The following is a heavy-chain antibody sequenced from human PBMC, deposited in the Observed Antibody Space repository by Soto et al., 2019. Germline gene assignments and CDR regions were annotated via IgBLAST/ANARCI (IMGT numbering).Heavy chain of an antibody. Sequence: GASVKVSCKASGYTFTIYGISSVRQAPGQGLEWMGWISAYNGNTNYAQKLQGRVTMTTDTSTSTAYMELRSLRSDDTAVYYCARSTTGYCSGGSCSNFDYWGQGTLVTVSS. V-gene: IGHV1-18*01. D-gene: IGHD2-15*01. CDR2: ISAYNGNT. CDR1: GYTFTIYG. CDR3: ARSTTGYCSGGSCSNFDY. J-gene: IGHJ4*02.